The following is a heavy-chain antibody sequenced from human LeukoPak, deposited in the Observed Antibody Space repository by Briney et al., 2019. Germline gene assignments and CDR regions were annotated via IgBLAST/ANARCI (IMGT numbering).Heavy chain of an antibody. V-gene: IGHV4-4*07. Sequence: SETLSLTCTVSGDSISNYYWSWLRQPAGKGLEWICHMYTSGATNFNPSLKSRATMSVDMSKNQLSLRLTSVTAADRAVYYGAREGPPASTFFYYFMDVWGKGTTVTVSS. D-gene: IGHD3-16*01. CDR2: MYTSGAT. CDR1: GDSISNYY. CDR3: AREGPPASTFFYYFMDV. J-gene: IGHJ6*03.